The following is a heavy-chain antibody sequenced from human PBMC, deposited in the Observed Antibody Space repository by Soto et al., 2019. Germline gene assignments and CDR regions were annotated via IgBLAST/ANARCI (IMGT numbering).Heavy chain of an antibody. V-gene: IGHV3-23*01. CDR2: ISGSGGST. CDR3: AKDSYYYDSSVPYYYGMDV. D-gene: IGHD3-22*01. Sequence: GGSLRLSCAASGFTFSSYAMSWVRQAPGKGLEWVSAISGSGGSTYYADSVKGRFTISRDNSKNTLYLQMNSLRAEDTAVYYCAKDSYYYDSSVPYYYGMDVRGQGTTVTVSS. J-gene: IGHJ6*02. CDR1: GFTFSSYA.